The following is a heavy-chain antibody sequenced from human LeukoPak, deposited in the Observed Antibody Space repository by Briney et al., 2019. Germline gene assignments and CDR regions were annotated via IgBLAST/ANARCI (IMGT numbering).Heavy chain of an antibody. CDR2: ISYDGSNK. V-gene: IGHV3-30-3*01. Sequence: GGSLRLSCAASGFTFNNYPMHWVRQAPGKGLEWVAVISYDGSNKYYADSVKGRFTISRNNSKNTLYLQMNSLRAEDTAVYYCAKEGGVFVVVPAANFDYWGQGTLVTVSS. CDR1: GFTFNNYP. J-gene: IGHJ4*02. D-gene: IGHD2-2*01. CDR3: AKEGGVFVVVPAANFDY.